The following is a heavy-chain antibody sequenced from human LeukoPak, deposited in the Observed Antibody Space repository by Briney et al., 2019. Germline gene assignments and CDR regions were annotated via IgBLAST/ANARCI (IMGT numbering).Heavy chain of an antibody. Sequence: GGSLRLSCAASGFTFSSYSMNWVRQAPGKGLEWVSSISSSSSYIYYADSVKGRFTISRDNAKNSLYLQMNSLRAEDTAVYYCARDVDFALLLSWFDAWGQGTLVTVSS. D-gene: IGHD3-9*01. CDR3: ARDVDFALLLSWFDA. CDR1: GFTFSSYS. J-gene: IGHJ5*01. CDR2: ISSSSSYI. V-gene: IGHV3-21*01.